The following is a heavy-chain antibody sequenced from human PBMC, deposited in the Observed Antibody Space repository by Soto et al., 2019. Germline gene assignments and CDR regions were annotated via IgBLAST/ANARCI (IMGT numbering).Heavy chain of an antibody. CDR3: ARWGDYCGESGCYGGIFYYFYGLDV. CDR1: GFTFKSYA. V-gene: IGHV3-30-3*01. Sequence: PGGSLRLSXAASGFTFKSYAMHWVRQAPGKGLEWVAVLSFDGTSEYYADSVKGRFTISRDNFKNTLYLHMNSLRTEDTAVYYCARWGDYCGESGCYGGIFYYFYGLDVWGQGTTVTVSS. J-gene: IGHJ6*02. D-gene: IGHD2-21*01. CDR2: LSFDGTSE.